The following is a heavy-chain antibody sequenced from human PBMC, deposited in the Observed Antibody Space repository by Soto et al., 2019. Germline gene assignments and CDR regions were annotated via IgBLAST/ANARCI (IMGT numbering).Heavy chain of an antibody. V-gene: IGHV3-21*01. CDR2: ISSSSSYI. CDR1: GFTFSSYS. Sequence: GGSLRLSCAASGFTFSSYSMNWVRQAPGKGLEWVSSISSSSSYIYYADSVKGRFTISRDNAKNSLYLQMNSLRAEDTAVYYCARYYGDYERADYFDYWGQGTLVTVSS. CDR3: ARYYGDYERADYFDY. J-gene: IGHJ4*02. D-gene: IGHD4-17*01.